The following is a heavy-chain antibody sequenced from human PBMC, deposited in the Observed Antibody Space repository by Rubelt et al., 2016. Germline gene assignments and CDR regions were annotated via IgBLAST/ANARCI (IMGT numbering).Heavy chain of an antibody. CDR2: IWWDGSNK. V-gene: IGHV3-33*01. D-gene: IGHD3-22*01. Sequence: QVQLVESGGGVVQPGRSLRLSCATSGFTFRNYGMHWVRQAPGKGLEWVAVIWWDGSNKYYADSVKGRFTVSRDNSRNTVYLQMNSLRDEDTAVYYCARGNYARSGYLDYWGQGTLVTVSS. CDR1: GFTFRNYG. J-gene: IGHJ4*02. CDR3: ARGNYARSGYLDY.